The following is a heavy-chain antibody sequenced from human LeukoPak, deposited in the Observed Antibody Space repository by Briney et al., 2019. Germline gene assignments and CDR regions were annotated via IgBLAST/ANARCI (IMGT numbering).Heavy chain of an antibody. CDR3: AKDLDIAAAGYYFDF. CDR2: ISYDGSDK. CDR1: GFTFSSYG. V-gene: IGHV3-30*18. J-gene: IGHJ4*02. D-gene: IGHD6-13*01. Sequence: GGSLRLSCAASGFTFSSYGMHWVRQAPGKGLEWVAVISYDGSDKYYADSVKGRFTISRDNSKSTLYLQMNSLRAEDMAMYYCAKDLDIAAAGYYFDFWGQGTLVTVSS.